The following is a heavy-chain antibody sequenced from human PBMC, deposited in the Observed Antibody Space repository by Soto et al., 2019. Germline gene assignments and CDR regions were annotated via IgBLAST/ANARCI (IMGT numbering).Heavy chain of an antibody. CDR1: HDSMNIYY. V-gene: IGHV4-59*08. CDR2: IYYSGNT. CDR3: ARHEFTSGAYGVFDY. Sequence: SETLSLTCIVSHDSMNIYYWSWIRQPPGKGLEWIGQIYYSGNTDYNPSLRSRVTISIDTSKNQFSLNLTSVTTADTAIYFCARHEFTSGAYGVFDYWSQGTLVTVSS. J-gene: IGHJ4*02. D-gene: IGHD3-10*01.